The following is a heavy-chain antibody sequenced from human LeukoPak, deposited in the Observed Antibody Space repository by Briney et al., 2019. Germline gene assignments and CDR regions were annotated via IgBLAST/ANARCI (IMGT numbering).Heavy chain of an antibody. CDR3: ARDRDWAFDY. J-gene: IGHJ4*02. Sequence: GGSLRLSCAASGFTFTSHGMHWVRRAPGKGLEWVAFTRNDGNNKYYADSVKGRFTISRDNSKNTLSLQMNSLRTEDTAVYYCARDRDWAFDYWGQGILVTVSS. CDR2: TRNDGNNK. D-gene: IGHD2-21*01. CDR1: GFTFTSHG. V-gene: IGHV3-30*02.